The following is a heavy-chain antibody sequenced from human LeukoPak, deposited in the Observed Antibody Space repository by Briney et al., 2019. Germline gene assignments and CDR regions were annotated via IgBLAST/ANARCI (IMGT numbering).Heavy chain of an antibody. J-gene: IGHJ6*02. Sequence: VSVKVSCKASGGTFSSYAISWVRQAPGQGLEWMAIINPSGGSTSHAQKFQGRVTMTRDTSASTVYMELSSLRSEDTAVYYCASVYKHGMDVWGQGTTVTVSS. D-gene: IGHD5-24*01. V-gene: IGHV1-46*01. CDR1: GGTFSSYA. CDR3: ASVYKHGMDV. CDR2: INPSGGST.